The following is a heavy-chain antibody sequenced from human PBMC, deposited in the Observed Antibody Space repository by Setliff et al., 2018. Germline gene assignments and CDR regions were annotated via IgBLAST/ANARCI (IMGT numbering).Heavy chain of an antibody. Sequence: VASVKVSCKASGYTITNFALNWVRQAPGQGPEWMGWINTNSGNPTYAQGFTGRFVFSLDTSVSTAYLQISSLKAEDTAIYYCARSSISRYYACNYNYMDVWGKGTTVTVSS. CDR1: GYTITNFA. CDR3: ARSSISRYYACNYNYMDV. D-gene: IGHD2-2*01. V-gene: IGHV7-4-1*02. CDR2: INTNSGNP. J-gene: IGHJ6*03.